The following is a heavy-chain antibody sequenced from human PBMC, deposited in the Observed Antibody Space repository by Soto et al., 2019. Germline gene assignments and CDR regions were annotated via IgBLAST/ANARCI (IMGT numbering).Heavy chain of an antibody. D-gene: IGHD5-18*01. Sequence: SSETLSLPSTVSAGSISSYYWSWIRQPPGKGLEWIGYIYYSGSTHYNPSLKSRVTMSVDTSKNQFSLKLSSVTAADTAVYYCGRLRGPWRYNYVTRGIWDFDYWGQSTLVTV. CDR3: GRLRGPWRYNYVTRGIWDFDY. V-gene: IGHV4-59*01. CDR1: AGSISSYY. CDR2: IYYSGST. J-gene: IGHJ4*02.